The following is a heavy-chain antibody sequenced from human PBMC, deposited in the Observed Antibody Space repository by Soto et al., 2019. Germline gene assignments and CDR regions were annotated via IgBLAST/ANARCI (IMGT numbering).Heavy chain of an antibody. V-gene: IGHV3-33*01. Sequence: PGGSLRLSCAASGFTFRSYGMHWVRQAPGKGLEWVAVIWYDGSNKYYADSVKGRFTISRDNSKNTLYLQMNSLRAEDTAVYYCARDAIVVVRAAISNYYYGMDVWGQGTTVTVSS. D-gene: IGHD2-2*02. CDR1: GFTFRSYG. CDR2: IWYDGSNK. CDR3: ARDAIVVVRAAISNYYYGMDV. J-gene: IGHJ6*02.